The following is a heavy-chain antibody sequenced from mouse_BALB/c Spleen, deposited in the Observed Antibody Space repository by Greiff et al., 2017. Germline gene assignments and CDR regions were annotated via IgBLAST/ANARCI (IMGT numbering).Heavy chain of an antibody. V-gene: IGHV1-7*01. CDR2: INPSTGYT. Sequence: QVQLQQSGAELAKPGASVKMSCKASGYTFTSYWMHWVKQRPGQGLEWIGYINPSTGYTEYNQKFKDKATLTADKSSSTAYMQLSSLTSEDSAVYYCARSSWGYDTAWFAYWGQGTLVTVSA. CDR1: GYTFTSYW. J-gene: IGHJ3*01. D-gene: IGHD2-14*01. CDR3: ARSSWGYDTAWFAY.